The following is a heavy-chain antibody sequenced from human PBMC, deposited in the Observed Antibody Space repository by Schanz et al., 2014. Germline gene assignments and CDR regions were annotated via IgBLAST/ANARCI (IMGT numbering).Heavy chain of an antibody. CDR2: IDPNSGGT. CDR1: GHTLSAYY. Sequence: QVQLLQSGADVKKPRASVKVSCKASGHTLSAYYIHWIRQAPGQGLEWMGWIDPNSGGTNYAQKFQGRVSMGSDTSITAVYMEVNSLTSDDPAVFYCARTASHDVWRGYIPHYAFDLWGQGTVVIVSS. J-gene: IGHJ3*01. V-gene: IGHV1-2*02. CDR3: ARTASHDVWRGYIPHYAFDL. D-gene: IGHD3-3*01.